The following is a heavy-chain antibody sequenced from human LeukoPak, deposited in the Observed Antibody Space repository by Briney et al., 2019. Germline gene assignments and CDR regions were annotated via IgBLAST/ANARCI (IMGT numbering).Heavy chain of an antibody. CDR1: GFTFSSYW. V-gene: IGHV3-7*01. Sequence: QPGGSLRLSCAASGFTFSSYWMSWVRQAPGKGLEWVANIKQDGSEKYYVDSVRGRFTISRDNAKNSLYLQMNSLRAEDTAVYNCARVRGYYDSSGYYSYYFDYWGQGTLVTVSS. CDR3: ARVRGYYDSSGYYSYYFDY. J-gene: IGHJ4*02. CDR2: IKQDGSEK. D-gene: IGHD3-22*01.